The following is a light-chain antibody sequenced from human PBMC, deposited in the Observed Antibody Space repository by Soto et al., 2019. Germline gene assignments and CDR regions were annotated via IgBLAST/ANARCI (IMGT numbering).Light chain of an antibody. CDR2: GAS. V-gene: IGKV3-15*01. J-gene: IGKJ5*01. Sequence: EIVMTQSPATLSVSPGERATLSFRASQSVSSSYLAWYQQKPGLAPRLLIYGASTRATGIPARFSGSGSGTEFTLTISSLQSEDFAVYYCQQYGSSITFGQGTRLEIK. CDR3: QQYGSSIT. CDR1: QSVSSSY.